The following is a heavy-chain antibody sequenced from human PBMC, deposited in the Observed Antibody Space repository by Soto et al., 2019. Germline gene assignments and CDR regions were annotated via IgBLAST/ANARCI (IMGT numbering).Heavy chain of an antibody. CDR1: GFTFSSYA. J-gene: IGHJ6*02. Sequence: GGSLRLSCAASGFTFSSYAMSWVRQAPGKGLEWVSAISGSGGSTYYADSVKGRFTISRDNSKNTLYLQMNSLRAEDTAVYYCAKGPRAVFGVVIIPDIYYGMDVWGQGTTVTVSS. CDR3: AKGPRAVFGVVIIPDIYYGMDV. CDR2: ISGSGGST. D-gene: IGHD3-3*01. V-gene: IGHV3-23*01.